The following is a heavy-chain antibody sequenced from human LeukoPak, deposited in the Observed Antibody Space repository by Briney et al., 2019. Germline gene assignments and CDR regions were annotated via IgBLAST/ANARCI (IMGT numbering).Heavy chain of an antibody. CDR2: MNPNSGNT. Sequence: ASVKVSCKASGYTFTSYDINWVRQATGQGLEWMGWMNPNSGNTGYAQKFQGRVNMTRNTSISTAYMELSSLRSEDTAVYYCARVGPGICSSTSCYYFDYWGQGTLVTVSS. CDR3: ARVGPGICSSTSCYYFDY. CDR1: GYTFTSYD. D-gene: IGHD2-2*01. J-gene: IGHJ4*02. V-gene: IGHV1-8*01.